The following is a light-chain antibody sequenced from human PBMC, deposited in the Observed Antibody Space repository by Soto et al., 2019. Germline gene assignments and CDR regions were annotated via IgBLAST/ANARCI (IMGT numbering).Light chain of an antibody. CDR2: GAS. Sequence: EIVFTQAPYTLSLSPGEGASLSCRASQSVRTYLAWYQQKPGQAPRLLIYGASTRATGVPARFSGSGSGTDFTLTISSLEPEDFAVYYCQQRSNWPPITFGQGTRLEIK. V-gene: IGKV3-11*01. CDR1: QSVRTY. CDR3: QQRSNWPPIT. J-gene: IGKJ5*01.